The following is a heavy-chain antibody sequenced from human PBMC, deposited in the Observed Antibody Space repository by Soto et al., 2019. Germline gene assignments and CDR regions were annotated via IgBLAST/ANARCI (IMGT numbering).Heavy chain of an antibody. V-gene: IGHV4-31*03. Sequence: SETLSLTCTVSGGSISSGGYYWSWIRQHPGKGLEWIGYIYYSGSTYYNPSLKSRVTISVDTSKNQFSLKLSSVTAADTAVYYCARGNDPPKVHDYWGQGTLDTVSS. CDR2: IYYSGST. J-gene: IGHJ4*01. CDR1: GGSISSGGYY. D-gene: IGHD1-1*01. CDR3: ARGNDPPKVHDY.